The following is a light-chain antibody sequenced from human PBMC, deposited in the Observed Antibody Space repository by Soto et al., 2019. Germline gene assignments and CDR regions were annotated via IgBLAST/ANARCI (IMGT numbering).Light chain of an antibody. J-gene: IGKJ5*01. CDR2: GAS. Sequence: IVLMQSPGTLSLSPGERATLSCRARQSVSSSYLAWYQQKPGQAPRLLIYGASSRATGIPDRFSGSGSGTDFTLTISRLEPEDFAVYYCQQYGGSPPITFGQGTRLEIK. CDR1: QSVSSSY. CDR3: QQYGGSPPIT. V-gene: IGKV3-20*01.